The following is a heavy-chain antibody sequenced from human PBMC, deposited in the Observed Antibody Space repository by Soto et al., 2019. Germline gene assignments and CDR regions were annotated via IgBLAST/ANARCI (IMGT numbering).Heavy chain of an antibody. D-gene: IGHD3-10*01. J-gene: IGHJ4*02. CDR2: IYYSGST. CDR1: GGSISSSSYY. Sequence: SETLSLTCTVSGGSISSSSYYWGWIRQPPGKGLEWIGSIYYSGSTYSNPSLRSRVTISVDTSKNQFSLKLSSVTAADTAVYYCVGWFYGSGSYYKNPFDYWGQGTLVTVSS. CDR3: VGWFYGSGSYYKNPFDY. V-gene: IGHV4-39*01.